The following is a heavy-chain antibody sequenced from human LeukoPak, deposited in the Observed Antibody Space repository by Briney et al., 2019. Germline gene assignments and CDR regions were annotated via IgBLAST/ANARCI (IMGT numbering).Heavy chain of an antibody. V-gene: IGHV3-33*01. CDR2: IWNAGTNT. CDR1: XXSXSTYX. D-gene: IGHD3-16*01. Sequence: XLSCXXSXXSXSTYXXHWVRQAPGKGLEWVALIWNAGTNTYYADSVKGRFTNSRDNSKNTLYLQMNSLRAEDTAVYYCAGDTPPGGDYYFDYWGQGTLVIVSS. J-gene: IGHJ4*02. CDR3: AGDTPPGGDYYFDY.